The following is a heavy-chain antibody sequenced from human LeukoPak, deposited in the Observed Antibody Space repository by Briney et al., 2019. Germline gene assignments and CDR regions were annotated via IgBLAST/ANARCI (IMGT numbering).Heavy chain of an antibody. V-gene: IGHV1-46*01. CDR1: GYTFTSYY. J-gene: IGHJ6*02. Sequence: GASVKVSCKAFGYTFTSYYMHWVRQAPGQGLEWMGIINPSGGSTSYAQKFQGRVTMTRDTSTSTVYMELSSLRSEDTAVYYCARGLLSGAVAGYYYYGMDVWGQGTTVTVSS. CDR2: INPSGGST. D-gene: IGHD6-19*01. CDR3: ARGLLSGAVAGYYYYGMDV.